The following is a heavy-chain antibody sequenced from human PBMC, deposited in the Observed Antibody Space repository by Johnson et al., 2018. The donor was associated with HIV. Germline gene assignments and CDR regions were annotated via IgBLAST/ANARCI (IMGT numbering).Heavy chain of an antibody. CDR1: GFTFDDYA. CDR3: AKALALQYTAYDSSGSGAFDL. Sequence: VQLVESGGGLVQPGGSLRLSCAASGFTFDDYAMHWVRQAPGKGLEWVSGISWNSGSIGYADSVKGRFTISRDNAKNSLYLQMNSLRAEDTALYYCAKALALQYTAYDSSGSGAFDLWGQGTRVTVSS. CDR2: ISWNSGSI. J-gene: IGHJ3*01. D-gene: IGHD3-22*01. V-gene: IGHV3-9*01.